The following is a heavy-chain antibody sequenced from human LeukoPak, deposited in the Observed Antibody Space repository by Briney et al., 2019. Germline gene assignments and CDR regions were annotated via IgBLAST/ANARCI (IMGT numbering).Heavy chain of an antibody. CDR2: IIPIFGTA. CDR3: AREGGYPYYFDY. V-gene: IGHV1-69*13. Sequence: SVKVSCKASGGTFSSYAISWVRQAPGQGFECMGGIIPIFGTANDAQNFQGRVTITADESTSTAYIELSSLRSEDTAVYYCAREGGYPYYFDYWGQGTLVTVSS. D-gene: IGHD5-12*01. J-gene: IGHJ4*02. CDR1: GGTFSSYA.